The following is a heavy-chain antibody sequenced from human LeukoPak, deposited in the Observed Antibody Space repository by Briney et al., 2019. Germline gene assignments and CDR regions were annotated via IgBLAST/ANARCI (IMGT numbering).Heavy chain of an antibody. Sequence: GGSLRLSCAASGFTFSSYAMHWVRQAPGKGLEWVAVISYDGSNKYYADSVKGRFTISRDNSKNTLYLQMNSLRAEDTAVYYCARDSLGDYGMGNNWFDPWGQGTLVTVSS. D-gene: IGHD4-17*01. V-gene: IGHV3-30-3*01. CDR2: ISYDGSNK. CDR3: ARDSLGDYGMGNNWFDP. CDR1: GFTFSSYA. J-gene: IGHJ5*02.